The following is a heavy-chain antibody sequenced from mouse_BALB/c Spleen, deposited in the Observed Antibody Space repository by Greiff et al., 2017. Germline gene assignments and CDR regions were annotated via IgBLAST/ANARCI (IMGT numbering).Heavy chain of an antibody. Sequence: EVHLVESGGGLVQPGGSRKLSCAASGFTFSSFGMHWVRQAPEKGLEWVAYISSGSSTIYYADTVKGRFTISRDNPKNTLFLQMTSLRSEDTAMYYCGRGGNYAMDYWGQGTSVTVSS. CDR2: ISSGSSTI. V-gene: IGHV5-17*02. J-gene: IGHJ4*01. CDR3: GRGGNYAMDY. CDR1: GFTFSSFG.